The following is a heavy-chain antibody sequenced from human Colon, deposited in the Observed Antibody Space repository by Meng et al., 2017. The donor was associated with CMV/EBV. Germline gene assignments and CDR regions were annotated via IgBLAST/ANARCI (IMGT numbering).Heavy chain of an antibody. J-gene: IGHJ5*02. CDR2: INPNSGDT. D-gene: IGHD6-6*01. CDR1: GDTFNGYY. Sequence: ASVKVSCKASGDTFNGYYMHWVRQAPGQGLEWMGWINPNSGDTNYAQKFQGRVTMTRDTSMTTAYLELGSLRSDDTAVYYCVRGTIEAPPVPIDPWGQGTLVTVSS. CDR3: VRGTIEAPPVPIDP. V-gene: IGHV1-2*02.